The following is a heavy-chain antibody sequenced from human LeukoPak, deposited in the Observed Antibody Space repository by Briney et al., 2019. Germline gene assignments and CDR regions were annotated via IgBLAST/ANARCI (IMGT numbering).Heavy chain of an antibody. Sequence: ASVKVSCKASGYTFTSYDINWVRQATGQGLEWMGWMNPNSGNTGYAQKFQGRVTMNRNTSISTAYMELSSLRSEDTAVYYCARDSRGAAAGAYYFDYWGQGTLVTVSS. D-gene: IGHD6-13*01. J-gene: IGHJ4*02. CDR3: ARDSRGAAAGAYYFDY. CDR1: GYTFTSYD. CDR2: MNPNSGNT. V-gene: IGHV1-8*01.